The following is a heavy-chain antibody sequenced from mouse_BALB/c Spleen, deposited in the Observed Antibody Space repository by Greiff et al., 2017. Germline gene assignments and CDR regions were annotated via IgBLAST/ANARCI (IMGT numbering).Heavy chain of an antibody. J-gene: IGHJ3*01. Sequence: VQLKQSGPSLVKPSQTLSLTCSVTGDSITSGYWNWIRKFPGNKLEYMGYISYSGSTYYNPSLKSRISITRDTSKNQYYLQLNSVTTEDTATYYSARYREYDLGFAYWGQGTLVTVSA. D-gene: IGHD2-4*01. CDR3: ARYREYDLGFAY. V-gene: IGHV3-8*02. CDR2: ISYSGST. CDR1: GDSITSGY.